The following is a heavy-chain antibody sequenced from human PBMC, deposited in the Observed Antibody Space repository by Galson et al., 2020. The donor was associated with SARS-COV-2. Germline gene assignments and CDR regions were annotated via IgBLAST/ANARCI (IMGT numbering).Heavy chain of an antibody. CDR3: AKQRGNYDILTGRYGMDV. V-gene: IGHV3-23*01. CDR2: ISGSGGST. D-gene: IGHD3-9*01. J-gene: IGHJ6*02. CDR1: GFTFSSYA. Sequence: GESLKISCAASGFTFSSYAMSWVRQAPGKGLEWVSAISGSGGSTYYADSVKGRFTISRDNSKNTLYLQMNSLRAEDTAVYYCAKQRGNYDILTGRYGMDVWCQGTTVTVSS.